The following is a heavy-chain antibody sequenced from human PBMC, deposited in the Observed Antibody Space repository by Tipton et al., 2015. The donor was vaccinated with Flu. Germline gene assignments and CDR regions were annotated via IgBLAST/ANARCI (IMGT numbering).Heavy chain of an antibody. V-gene: IGHV4-38-2*01. J-gene: IGHJ4*02. CDR2: IYHSGSP. D-gene: IGHD3-10*01. Sequence: TLSLTCAVSGYSISSGFYWGWIRQPPGKGLEWIGTIYHSGSPNYNPSLKSRVTISKDTSKNQFSLTLNSVTAADTAMYYCARGGLLWFGELSPGYFDYWGQGTLVTVSS. CDR1: GYSISSGFY. CDR3: ARGGLLWFGELSPGYFDY.